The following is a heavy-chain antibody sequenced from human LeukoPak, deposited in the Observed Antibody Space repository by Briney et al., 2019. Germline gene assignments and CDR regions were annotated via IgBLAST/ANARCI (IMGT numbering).Heavy chain of an antibody. D-gene: IGHD3-22*01. J-gene: IGHJ4*02. CDR2: INHSGST. CDR3: ARVYYYDSY. V-gene: IGHV4-34*01. CDR1: GGSFSGYY. Sequence: PSETLSLTCAVYGGSFSGYYWSWIRQPPGKGLEWIGEINHSGSTNYNPSLKSRVTISVDTSKNQFSLKPSSVTAADTAVYYCARVYYYDSYWGQGTLVTVSS.